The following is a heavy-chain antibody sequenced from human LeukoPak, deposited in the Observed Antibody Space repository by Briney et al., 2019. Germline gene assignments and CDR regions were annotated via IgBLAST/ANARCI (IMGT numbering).Heavy chain of an antibody. CDR2: IKQDGSEK. CDR1: GFTFSSNW. D-gene: IGHD6-19*01. V-gene: IGHV3-7*01. CDR3: ARVVAGTTAVFDY. J-gene: IGHJ4*02. Sequence: GGSLRLSCAASGFTFSSNWMSWVRQAPGKGLEWVANIKQDGSEKYYVDSVKGRYSISRDNAKNSLYLQMNSLRAEDTAVYYCARVVAGTTAVFDYWGQGTLVTVSS.